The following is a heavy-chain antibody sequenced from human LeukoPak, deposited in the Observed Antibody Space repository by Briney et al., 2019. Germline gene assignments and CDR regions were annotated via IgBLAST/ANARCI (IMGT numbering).Heavy chain of an antibody. J-gene: IGHJ5*02. V-gene: IGHV3-23*01. CDR2: ISGSGGST. CDR1: GFTFSSYA. CDR3: AKVIAVAGTWSWFDP. Sequence: GGSLRLSCAASGFTFSSYAMHWVRQAPGKGLEWVSAISGSGGSTYYADSVKGRFTISRDNSKNTLYLQMNSLRAEDTAVYYCAKVIAVAGTWSWFDPWGQGTLVTVSS. D-gene: IGHD6-19*01.